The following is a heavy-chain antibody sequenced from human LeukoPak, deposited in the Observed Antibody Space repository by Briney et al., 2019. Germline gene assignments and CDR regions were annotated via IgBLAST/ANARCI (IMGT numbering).Heavy chain of an antibody. D-gene: IGHD2-21*01. CDR3: ATGPSFCARDCYYYFAY. V-gene: IGHV3-7*01. CDR2: IKPDESEK. CDR1: GFTFSTYG. Sequence: GGSLRLSCAASGFTFSTYGMHWVRQAPGKGLEWVANIKPDESEKSYVDSVKGRFTISRDNAKNSLYLQMNSLRAEDTALYYCATGPSFCARDCYYYFAYWGQGTLVTVSS. J-gene: IGHJ4*02.